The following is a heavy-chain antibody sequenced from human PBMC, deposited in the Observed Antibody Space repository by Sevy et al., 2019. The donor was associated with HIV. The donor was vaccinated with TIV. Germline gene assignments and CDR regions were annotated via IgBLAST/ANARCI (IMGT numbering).Heavy chain of an antibody. CDR1: GFTFSSYA. V-gene: IGHV3-23*01. CDR3: AKERGVPWGEYYFDY. J-gene: IGHJ4*02. D-gene: IGHD1-1*01. Sequence: GGSLRLSCAASGFTFSSYAMSWVRQAPGKGLEWVSGISGSGGSTYYADSVKGRFTISRDNSKNTLYLQMNSLRAEDTAVYYCAKERGVPWGEYYFDYWGQGTLVTVSS. CDR2: ISGSGGST.